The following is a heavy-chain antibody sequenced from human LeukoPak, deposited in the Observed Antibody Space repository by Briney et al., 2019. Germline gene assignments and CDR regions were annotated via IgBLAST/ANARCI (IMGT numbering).Heavy chain of an antibody. CDR2: INHSGST. CDR3: ARYRIVVVVAAHSRGWFDP. V-gene: IGHV4-34*01. Sequence: SETLSLTCAVYGGSFSGYYWSWIRQPPGKGLEWIGEINHSGSTNYNPSLKSRVTISVDTSKNQFSLKLSSVTAADTAVYYCARYRIVVVVAAHSRGWFDPWGQGTLVTVSS. CDR1: GGSFSGYY. J-gene: IGHJ5*02. D-gene: IGHD2-15*01.